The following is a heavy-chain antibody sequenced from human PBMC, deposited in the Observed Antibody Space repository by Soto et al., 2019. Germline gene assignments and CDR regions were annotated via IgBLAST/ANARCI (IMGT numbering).Heavy chain of an antibody. CDR2: INPSGGST. V-gene: IGHV1-46*03. CDR3: AREVREDSSSWYGYYYYMDV. J-gene: IGHJ6*03. Sequence: ASVKVSCKASGYTFTSYYMHWVRQAPGQGLEWMGIINPSGGSTSYAQKFQGRVTMTRDTSTSTVYMELSSLRSEDTAMYYCAREVREDSSSWYGYYYYMDVWGKGTTVTVSS. CDR1: GYTFTSYY. D-gene: IGHD6-13*01.